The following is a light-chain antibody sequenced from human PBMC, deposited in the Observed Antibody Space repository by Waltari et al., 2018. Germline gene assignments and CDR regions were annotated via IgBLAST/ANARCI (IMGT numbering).Light chain of an antibody. CDR3: QQYDVSPLT. Sequence: EIVLTPSPGTLSLSPGEGATLPCRTSQTIRTTYLAWYQQKPGQAPTLLIYGAFTRATGIPDRFTGSGSGTDFSLTISSLEPEDFATYYCQQYDVSPLTFGGGTKVEIK. V-gene: IGKV3-20*01. CDR2: GAF. CDR1: QTIRTTY. J-gene: IGKJ4*01.